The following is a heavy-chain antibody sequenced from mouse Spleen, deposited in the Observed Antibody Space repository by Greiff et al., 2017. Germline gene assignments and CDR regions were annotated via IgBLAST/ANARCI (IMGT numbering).Heavy chain of an antibody. Sequence: EVQLQQSGPELVKPGASVKIPCKASGYTFTDYNMDWVKQSHGKSLEWIGDINPNNGGTIYNQKFKGKATLTVDKSSSTAYMELRSLTSEDTAVYYCARKVRRWYFDVWGAGTTVTVSS. CDR1: GYTFTDYN. CDR3: ARKVRRWYFDV. CDR2: INPNNGGT. V-gene: IGHV1-18*01. J-gene: IGHJ1*01. D-gene: IGHD2-14*01.